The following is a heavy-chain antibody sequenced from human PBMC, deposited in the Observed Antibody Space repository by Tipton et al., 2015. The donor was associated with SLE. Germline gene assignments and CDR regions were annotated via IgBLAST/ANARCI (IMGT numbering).Heavy chain of an antibody. CDR3: ASRGTKGYNWFDP. D-gene: IGHD1-26*01. J-gene: IGHJ5*02. V-gene: IGHV4-59*12. CDR2: IYYSGST. Sequence: TLSLTCTVSGGSISSYYWSWIRQPPGKGLEWIGYIYYSGSTNYNPSLKSRVTISVDTSKNQFSLKLSSVTAADTAVYYCASRGTKGYNWFDPWGQGTLVTVSS. CDR1: GGSISSYY.